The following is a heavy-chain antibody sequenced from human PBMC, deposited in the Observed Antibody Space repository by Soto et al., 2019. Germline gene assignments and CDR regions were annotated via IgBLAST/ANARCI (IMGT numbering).Heavy chain of an antibody. V-gene: IGHV3-30*18. CDR3: AKESPSYYDSSGYIDY. J-gene: IGHJ4*02. CDR2: ISYDGSNK. Sequence: GGSLRLSCAASGFTFSSYGMHWIRQAPGKGLEWVAVISYDGSNKYYADSVKGRFTISRDNSKNTLYLQMNSLRAEDTAVYYCAKESPSYYDSSGYIDYWGQGXLVTVYS. CDR1: GFTFSSYG. D-gene: IGHD3-22*01.